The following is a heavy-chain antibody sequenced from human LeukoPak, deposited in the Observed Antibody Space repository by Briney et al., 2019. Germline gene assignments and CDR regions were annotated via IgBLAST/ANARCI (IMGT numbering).Heavy chain of an antibody. CDR1: GGSISSYY. D-gene: IGHD2-2*02. CDR2: IYTSGST. J-gene: IGHJ5*02. Sequence: SETLSLTCTVSGGSISSYYWSWIRQPPGKGLEWIGYIYTSGSTNYNPSLKSRVTISVDTSKNQFSLKLSSVTAADTAVYYCARHFPEYLLLYDEYNWFDPWGQGTLVTVSS. V-gene: IGHV4-4*09. CDR3: ARHFPEYLLLYDEYNWFDP.